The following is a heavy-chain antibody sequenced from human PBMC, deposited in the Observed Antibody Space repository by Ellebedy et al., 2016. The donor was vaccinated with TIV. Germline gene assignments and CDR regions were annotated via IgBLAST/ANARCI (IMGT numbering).Heavy chain of an antibody. CDR3: AKDIGPYYYGSGSDYGMDV. CDR1: GFTFGAYA. J-gene: IGHJ6*02. V-gene: IGHV3-9*01. D-gene: IGHD3-10*01. CDR2: ISWSGGRG. Sequence: GGSLRLXCAASGFTFGAYAMHWVRQAPGKGLEWVSGISWSGGRGGYADSVKGRFTISRDNAKNSLYLQMNSLRPDDTALYYCAKDIGPYYYGSGSDYGMDVWGQGTTVSVSS.